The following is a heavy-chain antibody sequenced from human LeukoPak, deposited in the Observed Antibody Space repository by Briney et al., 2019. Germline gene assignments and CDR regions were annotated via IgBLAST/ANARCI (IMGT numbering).Heavy chain of an antibody. CDR3: ARDYYDSRGEAFDI. Sequence: SETLSLNCTVSGGSIGSHYWSWIRQPPGEGLEWIGYIYYSGATSYNPSLKSRVTISVDTSKNQFSLKLSSVTAADTAVYYCARDYYDSRGEAFDIWGLGTMVTVSS. CDR2: IYYSGAT. V-gene: IGHV4-59*11. J-gene: IGHJ3*02. D-gene: IGHD3-22*01. CDR1: GGSIGSHY.